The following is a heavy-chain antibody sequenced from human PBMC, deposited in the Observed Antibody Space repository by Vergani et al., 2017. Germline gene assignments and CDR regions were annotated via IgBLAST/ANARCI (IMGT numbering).Heavy chain of an antibody. CDR2: IFPSGNS. CDR1: GDSITSGGFS. D-gene: IGHD3-16*02. J-gene: IGHJ6*03. CDR3: ARASLRALVGYYYYMDV. Sequence: QLQLQESGPGLVKPSQTLSLTCAVSGDSITSGGFSWNWIRQPPGKGPEWIGYIFPSGNSYYNPSLKNRVPISLDKSKNQFSLWVNSVTAADTAVYFCARASLRALVGYYYYMDVWGKGKTVVVSS. V-gene: IGHV4-30-2*01.